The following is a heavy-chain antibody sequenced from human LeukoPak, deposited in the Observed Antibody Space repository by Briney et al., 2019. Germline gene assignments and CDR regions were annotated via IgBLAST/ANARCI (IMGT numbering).Heavy chain of an antibody. D-gene: IGHD2-8*02. J-gene: IGHJ4*02. CDR2: INYSGSST. Sequence: GGSLRLSCAASGFTFSSYAITWVRQAPGKGLEWVSTINYSGSSTYYAGSVKGRFTISIDNSKNTLYLQMGSLRAEDTAVYYCGKDSRTGGPRAFDSWGQGTLVTVSS. V-gene: IGHV3-23*01. CDR1: GFTFSSYA. CDR3: GKDSRTGGPRAFDS.